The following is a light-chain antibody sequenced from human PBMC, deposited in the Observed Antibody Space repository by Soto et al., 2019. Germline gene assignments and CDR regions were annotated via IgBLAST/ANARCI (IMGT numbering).Light chain of an antibody. CDR1: SSDFGGYNY. CDR3: RSYAGTSYV. J-gene: IGLJ1*01. CDR2: DVS. Sequence: QSALTQPRSVSGSPGQSVTISCTGTSSDFGGYNYVSWYQHHPGKAPKLMIYDVSERPSGVPDRFSGSKSGNTASLTISGLQAEDEADYYCRSYAGTSYVFGNGTKVTV. V-gene: IGLV2-11*01.